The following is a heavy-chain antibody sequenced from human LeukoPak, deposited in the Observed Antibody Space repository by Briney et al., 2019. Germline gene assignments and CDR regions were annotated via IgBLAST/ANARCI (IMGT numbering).Heavy chain of an antibody. CDR1: GFIFSNYA. CDR3: AKWGDYDVLTGYYVSDY. V-gene: IGHV3-23*01. Sequence: GASLRLSCAASGFIFSNYAMSWVRQAPGKGLEWVSAITGSGGSTYYADSVKGRFTISRDNSKNTLYLQMNSLRAVDTAVYYCAKWGDYDVLTGYYVSDYWGQGTLVTVSS. D-gene: IGHD3-9*01. J-gene: IGHJ4*02. CDR2: ITGSGGST.